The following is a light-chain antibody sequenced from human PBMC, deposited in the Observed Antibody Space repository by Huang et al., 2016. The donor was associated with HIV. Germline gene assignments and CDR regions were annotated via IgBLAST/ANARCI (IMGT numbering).Light chain of an antibody. CDR3: MQSKQLPPT. V-gene: IGKV2D-29*01. Sequence: EIVLTQAPLSLSVTPGQPASISCKSTQSLLYSDGKTNVFWFLHKAGQPPQPLIYEVSRRFSGVPARFIGGGSVTDFTLEISRVEADDVGHYYCMQSKQLPPTFGPGTRVDIK. CDR1: QSLLYSDGKTN. J-gene: IGKJ1*01. CDR2: EVS.